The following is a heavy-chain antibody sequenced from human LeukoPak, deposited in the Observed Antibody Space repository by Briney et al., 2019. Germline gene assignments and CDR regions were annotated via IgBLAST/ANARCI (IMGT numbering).Heavy chain of an antibody. CDR2: MNPNSGNT. CDR3: ARGYSSGGSGHLDV. CDR1: GYTFTSYD. J-gene: IGHJ6*04. D-gene: IGHD2-15*01. Sequence: ASVKVSCKASGYTFTSYDINWVRQATGQGLEWMGWMNPNSGNTGYAQKFQGGVTMTRNTSISTAYMELSSLRSEDTAVYYCARGYSSGGSGHLDVWGKGTTVTVSS. V-gene: IGHV1-8*01.